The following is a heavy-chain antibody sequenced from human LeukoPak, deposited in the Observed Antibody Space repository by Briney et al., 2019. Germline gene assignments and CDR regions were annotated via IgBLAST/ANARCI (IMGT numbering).Heavy chain of an antibody. CDR3: ARVMKQWLVWGRFAFDI. V-gene: IGHV3-21*01. CDR2: LSGGGSSGVST. CDR1: GFTFSNYN. J-gene: IGHJ3*02. D-gene: IGHD6-19*01. Sequence: GGSLRLSCAASGFTFSNYNMNWVRQAPGKGLDWVSGLSGGGSSGVSTYYADSVKGRFTISRDNAKNSLYLQMNSLRAEDTAVYYCARVMKQWLVWGRFAFDIWGQGTMVTVSS.